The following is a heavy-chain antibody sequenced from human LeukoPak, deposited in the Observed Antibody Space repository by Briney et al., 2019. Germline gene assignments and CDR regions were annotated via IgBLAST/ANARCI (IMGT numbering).Heavy chain of an antibody. CDR1: GYTFTSYY. J-gene: IGHJ5*02. CDR2: INPSGGST. Sequence: ASVKVSCKASGYTFTSYYMHWVRQAPGQGLEWMGIINPSGGSTSYAQKFQGRVTMTRDMSTSTVYMELSSLRSEDTAVYYCAREKGVPIFGVVITDNWFDPWGQGTLVTVSS. V-gene: IGHV1-46*01. CDR3: AREKGVPIFGVVITDNWFDP. D-gene: IGHD3-3*01.